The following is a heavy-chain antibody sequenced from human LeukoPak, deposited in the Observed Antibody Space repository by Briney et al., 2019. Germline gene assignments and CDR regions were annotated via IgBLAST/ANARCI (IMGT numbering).Heavy chain of an antibody. CDR2: IHNSGTT. CDR1: GAPFSGYF. CDR3: ARRYYYNLGSFPFDF. V-gene: IGHV4-34*01. D-gene: IGHD3-10*01. Sequence: SETLSLTCAVSGAPFSGYFWSWIRQSSGKGLEWLGEIHNSGTTNYNPSLNSRVTISEDTSKNQFYLNLSSVTAADTAVYYCARRYYYNLGSFPFDFWGQGTLVTVSS. J-gene: IGHJ4*02.